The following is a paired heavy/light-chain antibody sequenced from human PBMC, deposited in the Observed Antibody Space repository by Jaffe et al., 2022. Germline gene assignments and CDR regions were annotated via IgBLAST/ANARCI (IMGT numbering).Heavy chain of an antibody. J-gene: IGHJ6*03. CDR2: IYYSGST. V-gene: IGHV4-38-2*01. CDR3: ARLPRYYDILAAYSADYYYYYMDV. CDR1: GYSISSDYY. Sequence: QVQLQESGPGLVKPSETLSLTCAVSGYSISSDYYWGWIRQPPGKGLEWIGTIYYSGSTYYNPSLKSRVTISVDTSKNQFSLKLSSVTAADTAVYYCARLPRYYDILAAYSADYYYYYMDVWGKGTTVTVSS. D-gene: IGHD3-9*01.
Light chain of an antibody. CDR3: QQYNSYSGFT. CDR2: KAS. J-gene: IGKJ3*01. V-gene: IGKV1-5*03. CDR1: QSINTW. Sequence: DIQMTQSPSTLSASIGDRVTITCRASQSINTWLAWYQQKPGKAPNLLIYKASSLESGVPSRFSGSGSGTEFTLTISSLQPDDFATYYCQQYNSYSGFTFGPGTKVHIK.